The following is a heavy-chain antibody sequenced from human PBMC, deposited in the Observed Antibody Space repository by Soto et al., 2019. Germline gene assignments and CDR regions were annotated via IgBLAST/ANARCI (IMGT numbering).Heavy chain of an antibody. D-gene: IGHD2-15*01. J-gene: IGHJ3*02. CDR1: GYTFTSYY. CDR2: INPSGGST. CDR3: ARDHDCSGGSCYLGPAFDI. V-gene: IGHV1-46*01. Sequence: GASVKVSCKASGYTFTSYYMHWVRQAPGQGLEWMGIINPSGGSTSYAQKFQGRVTMTRDTSTSTVYMELSSLRSEDMAVYYCARDHDCSGGSCYLGPAFDIWGQGTMVTVSS.